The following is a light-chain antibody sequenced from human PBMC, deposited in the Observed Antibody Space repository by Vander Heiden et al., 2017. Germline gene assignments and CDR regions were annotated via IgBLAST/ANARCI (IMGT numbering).Light chain of an antibody. V-gene: IGKV3-20*01. Sequence: EIALTQSPGTLSLSPGEGATLSCRASQSLSGTVAWYQQKAGQAPRLLIYATSKRPTGIPDRFRGSGSGTDFTLTISRLEPEDSAVYYCQQYGRSPPDTFGQGTKLEIK. CDR2: ATS. CDR3: QQYGRSPPDT. J-gene: IGKJ2*01. CDR1: QSLSGT.